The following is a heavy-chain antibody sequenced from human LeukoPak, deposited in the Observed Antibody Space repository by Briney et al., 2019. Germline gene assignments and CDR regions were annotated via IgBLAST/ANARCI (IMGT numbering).Heavy chain of an antibody. V-gene: IGHV4-59*12. CDR2: IYYSGST. Sequence: SETLSLTCAVYGGSFSGYYWSWIRQPPGKGLEWIGYIYYSGSTNYNPSLKSRVTISVDTSKNQFSLKLSSVTAADTAVYYCARMKRPWYYFDYWGQGTLVTVSS. J-gene: IGHJ4*02. CDR3: ARMKRPWYYFDY. CDR1: GGSFSGYY. D-gene: IGHD2-8*02.